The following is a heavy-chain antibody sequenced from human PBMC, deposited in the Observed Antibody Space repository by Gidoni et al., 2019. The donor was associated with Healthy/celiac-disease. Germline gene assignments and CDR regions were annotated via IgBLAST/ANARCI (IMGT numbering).Heavy chain of an antibody. V-gene: IGHV4-38-2*02. Sequence: QVQLQESGPGLVPPSETLSLTCTVSGYSIRSGYYWGWIRQPPGKGLEWIGSIYHSGSTYYNPSLKSRVTISVDTSKNQFSLKLSSVTAADTAVYYCARDINTYYYDSSGYSKDAFDIWGQGTMVTVSS. D-gene: IGHD3-22*01. CDR1: GYSIRSGYY. CDR3: ARDINTYYYDSSGYSKDAFDI. J-gene: IGHJ3*02. CDR2: IYHSGST.